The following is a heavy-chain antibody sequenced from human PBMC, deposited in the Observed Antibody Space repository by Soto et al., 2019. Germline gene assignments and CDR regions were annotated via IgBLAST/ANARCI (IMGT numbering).Heavy chain of an antibody. CDR1: GYTFKNYG. CDR3: ARDAQPKGVAADGTSDY. CDR2: ITTYNGNR. Sequence: QVQLVQSGPEVKNPGASVKVSCKASGYTFKNYGIKWVRQAPGQGLEWVGWITTYNGNRHSAEKFQGRVTMTTDTSXSXAYMELRSLTSDDTGVYYCARDAQPKGVAADGTSDYWGQGTLVTVSS. D-gene: IGHD6-19*01. V-gene: IGHV1-18*01. J-gene: IGHJ4*02.